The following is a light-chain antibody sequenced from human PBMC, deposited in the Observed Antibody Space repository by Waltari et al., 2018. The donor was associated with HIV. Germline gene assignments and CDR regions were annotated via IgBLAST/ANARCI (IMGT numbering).Light chain of an antibody. V-gene: IGLV3-21*04. Sequence: SYVLTQPPSVSVAPGAAATIPCGAWHIGGKSAHWYKQQPGQAPVLVTRYNSDRPSGIPDRISGSNSGHTATLTITSVEAGDEATYYCQVWDSSNEHVVFGGGTELTVL. J-gene: IGLJ3*02. CDR3: QVWDSSNEHVV. CDR1: HIGGKS. CDR2: YNS.